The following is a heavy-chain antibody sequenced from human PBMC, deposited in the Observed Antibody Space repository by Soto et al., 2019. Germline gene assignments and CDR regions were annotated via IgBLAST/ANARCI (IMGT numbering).Heavy chain of an antibody. D-gene: IGHD4-4*01. CDR3: ARSFSEEPTAPLFDD. J-gene: IGHJ4*02. V-gene: IGHV5-51*01. CDR2: IYPGDSDT. CDR1: GYSFTSYW. Sequence: PGESLKISCKGSGYSFTSYWIGWVRQMPGKGLEWMGIIYPGDSDTRYSPSFQGQVTISADKSISTAYLQWSSLKASDTAMYYCARSFSEEPTAPLFDDWGQGTLVTVSS.